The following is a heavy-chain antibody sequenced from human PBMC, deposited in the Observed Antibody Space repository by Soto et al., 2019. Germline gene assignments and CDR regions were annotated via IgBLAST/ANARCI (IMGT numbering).Heavy chain of an antibody. J-gene: IGHJ4*02. CDR3: AKGRGQNWYFDY. CDR2: ISGSGGTA. D-gene: IGHD1-1*01. V-gene: IGHV3-23*01. CDR1: GFTFSSYA. Sequence: EVQLLESGGGSVQPGGSLRLSCAAPGFTFSSYAMHWVRRPPGKGLEWVSSISGSGGTAYYADSVKGRFSISRDSLVNTLYLQMNSLRAEETAVYYCAKGRGQNWYFDYWGQGTLVTVSP.